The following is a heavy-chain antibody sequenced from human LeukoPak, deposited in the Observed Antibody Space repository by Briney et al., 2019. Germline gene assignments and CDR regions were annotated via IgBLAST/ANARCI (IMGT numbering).Heavy chain of an antibody. V-gene: IGHV3-30-3*01. D-gene: IGHD3-16*01. J-gene: IGHJ4*02. Sequence: GGSLRHSCAASGFTFSSYAMHWVRQAPGKGLEWVAVISYDGSNKYYADSVKGRFTISRDNSKNTLHLQMISLRAEDTAVYYCARDQGTWGYGYNFDYWGQGTLVTVSS. CDR1: GFTFSSYA. CDR2: ISYDGSNK. CDR3: ARDQGTWGYGYNFDY.